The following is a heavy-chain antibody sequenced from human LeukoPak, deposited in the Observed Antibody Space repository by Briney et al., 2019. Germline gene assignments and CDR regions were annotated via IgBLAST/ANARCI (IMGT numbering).Heavy chain of an antibody. V-gene: IGHV3-33*01. Sequence: GGSLRLSRAASGFTFSSYGMHWVRQAPGKGLEWVAVIWYDGSNKYYADSVKGRFTISRDNSKNTLYLQMNSLRAEDTAVYYCASVSPDYYDSSGYRGAFDIWGQGTMVTVSS. J-gene: IGHJ3*02. CDR1: GFTFSSYG. CDR2: IWYDGSNK. D-gene: IGHD3-22*01. CDR3: ASVSPDYYDSSGYRGAFDI.